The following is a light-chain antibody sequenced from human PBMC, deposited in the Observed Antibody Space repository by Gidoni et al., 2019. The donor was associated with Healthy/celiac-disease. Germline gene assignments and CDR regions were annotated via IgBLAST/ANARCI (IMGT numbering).Light chain of an antibody. CDR2: GAS. CDR3: QEYKNWPF. Sequence: EIVMTQSPATLSVSPGERATLSCRASQSVSSNLAWYQQKPGQAPRLLIYGASTRATGIPTRCSSSGSGTEFTLTISSLQSEDFAVYYSQEYKNWPFFGQGTRLEIK. J-gene: IGKJ5*01. V-gene: IGKV3-15*01. CDR1: QSVSSN.